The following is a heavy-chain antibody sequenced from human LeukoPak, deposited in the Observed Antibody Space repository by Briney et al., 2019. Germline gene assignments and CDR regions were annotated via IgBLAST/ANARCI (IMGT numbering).Heavy chain of an antibody. J-gene: IGHJ5*02. V-gene: IGHV3-7*01. CDR1: GVTFSRFY. D-gene: IGHD3-16*01. CDR3: LSWGGGPNS. CDR2: INEGGNDK. Sequence: GGSLRLSCAASGVTFSRFYMNWVRLVPGKGLERVANINEGGNDKRYVDSVKGRFTVSRDNAKNSLYLQMDSLRAEDTAVYYCLSWGGGPNSWGQGTLVTVSS.